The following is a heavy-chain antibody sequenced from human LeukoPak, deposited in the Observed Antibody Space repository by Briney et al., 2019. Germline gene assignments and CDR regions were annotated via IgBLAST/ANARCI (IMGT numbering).Heavy chain of an antibody. Sequence: GSLRLSCAASGFSFSNYNMNWVRQPPGKGLEWIGEINHSGSTNYNPSLKSRVTISVDTSKNQFSLKLSSVTAADTAVYYCARQVIAAASAQKINWFDPWGQGTLVTVSS. J-gene: IGHJ5*02. V-gene: IGHV4-34*01. CDR3: ARQVIAAASAQKINWFDP. CDR2: INHSGST. CDR1: GFSFSNYN. D-gene: IGHD6-13*01.